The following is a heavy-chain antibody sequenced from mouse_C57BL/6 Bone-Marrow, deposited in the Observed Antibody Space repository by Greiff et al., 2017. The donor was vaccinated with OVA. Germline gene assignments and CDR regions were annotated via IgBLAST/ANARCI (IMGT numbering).Heavy chain of an antibody. V-gene: IGHV14-1*01. J-gene: IGHJ3*01. CDR1: GFNIKDYY. CDR2: IDPEDGDT. D-gene: IGHD1-1*01. Sequence: VQLQQSGAELVRPGASVKLSCTASGFNIKDYYMHWVKQRPEQGLEWIGRIDPEDGDTEYAPKFQGKATMTADTSSNTAYLQLSSLTSEDTAVYYCTSFTIYYYGEAWFAYWGQGTLVTVSA. CDR3: TSFTIYYYGEAWFAY.